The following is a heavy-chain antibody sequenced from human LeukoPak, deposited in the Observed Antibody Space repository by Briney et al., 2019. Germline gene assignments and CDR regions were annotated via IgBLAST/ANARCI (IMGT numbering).Heavy chain of an antibody. D-gene: IGHD2-21*02. J-gene: IGHJ4*02. CDR3: ATAGTAYCGGDCYSTIY. CDR2: INPSGGST. CDR1: GYTFTSYY. V-gene: IGHV1-46*01. Sequence: ASVKVSCKASGYTFTSYYMHWVRQAPGQGLEWMGIINPSGGSTSYAQKFQGRVTMTRDTSTSTVYMELSSLRSADTAMYYCATAGTAYCGGDCYSTIYWGQGTLVTVSS.